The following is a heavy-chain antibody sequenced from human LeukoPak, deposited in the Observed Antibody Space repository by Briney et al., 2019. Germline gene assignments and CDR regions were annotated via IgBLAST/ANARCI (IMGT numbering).Heavy chain of an antibody. CDR1: GFTFSSYW. Sequence: GGSLRLSCAASGFTFSSYWMSWVRQAPGKGLEWVANIKQDGSEKYYVDSVKGRFTISRDNAKNSLYLQMNSLRAEDTAVYYCASLKSYGDYALDYWGQGTLVTVSS. CDR2: IKQDGSEK. J-gene: IGHJ4*02. V-gene: IGHV3-7*01. D-gene: IGHD4-17*01. CDR3: ASLKSYGDYALDY.